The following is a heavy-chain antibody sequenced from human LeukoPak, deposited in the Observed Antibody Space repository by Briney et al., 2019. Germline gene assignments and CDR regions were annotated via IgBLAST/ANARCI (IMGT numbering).Heavy chain of an antibody. CDR2: ISAYNGNP. Sequence: ASVKVSCKASGYTLTSYGISWVRQAPGQGLEWMGWISAYNGNPSYAQKLQGRVTITTDTSTSTAYMELRSLRSDDTAVNYCARDGRVGSTYEVKGSYMDVWGKGTTVTVSS. V-gene: IGHV1-18*01. D-gene: IGHD2-2*01. CDR3: ARDGRVGSTYEVKGSYMDV. J-gene: IGHJ6*03. CDR1: GYTLTSYG.